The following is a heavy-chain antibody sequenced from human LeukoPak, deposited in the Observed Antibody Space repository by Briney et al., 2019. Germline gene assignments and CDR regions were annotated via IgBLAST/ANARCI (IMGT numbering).Heavy chain of an antibody. V-gene: IGHV3-7*01. J-gene: IGHJ4*02. CDR1: GFTFSGYW. Sequence: GGSLRLSCAASGFTFSGYWMSWVRQAPGKGLEWVANMNQDGSIIHYVDSAKGRFTISRDNAKNSLYLQMNYLRAEDAALYYCATSDDSSGSDWGQGTLVTVSS. CDR2: MNQDGSII. CDR3: ATSDDSSGSD. D-gene: IGHD3-22*01.